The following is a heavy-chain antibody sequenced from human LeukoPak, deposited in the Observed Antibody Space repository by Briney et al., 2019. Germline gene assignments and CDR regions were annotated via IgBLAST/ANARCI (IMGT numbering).Heavy chain of an antibody. J-gene: IGHJ4*02. CDR3: ARDGPTAAPFDY. Sequence: GASVKVSCKASGYMFTSYVMHEVRQAPGQGVEWMGIINPSGGSTSYAQRFQGRVAMTRNTSTSTVYMEVNSLTSEDTAVYFCARDGPTAAPFDYWGQGTLVTVSS. D-gene: IGHD2-2*01. CDR2: INPSGGST. V-gene: IGHV1-46*01. CDR1: GYMFTSYV.